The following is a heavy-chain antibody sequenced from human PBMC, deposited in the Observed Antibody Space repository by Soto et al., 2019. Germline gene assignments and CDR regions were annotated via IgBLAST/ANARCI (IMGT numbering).Heavy chain of an antibody. Sequence: APVKVSCKASGYTFTTYYMHWVRQATGQGLEWMGIINPGGGSTTYAQKFRARVTVTRDTSTSTVYMELSSLRSEDTAVYYCARDALDYSSGSYFNLDYWGQGTPVTVSS. J-gene: IGHJ4*02. D-gene: IGHD3-10*01. CDR3: ARDALDYSSGSYFNLDY. V-gene: IGHV1-46*03. CDR1: GYTFTTYY. CDR2: INPGGGST.